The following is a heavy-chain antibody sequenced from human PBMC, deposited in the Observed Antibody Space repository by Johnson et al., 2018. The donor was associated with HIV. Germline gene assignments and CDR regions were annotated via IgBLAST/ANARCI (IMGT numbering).Heavy chain of an antibody. J-gene: IGHJ3*01. V-gene: IGHV3-53*01. CDR2: IYSDGST. CDR3: TRGGGAYCGGDCLRTFDV. D-gene: IGHD2-21*02. CDR1: GFTVSSNY. Sequence: VQLVESGGGLIQPGGSLRLSCAASGFTVSSNYMSWVRQAPVKGLEWVSVIYSDGSTYYADSVKGRFSISRDNSKNTLYLQMNSLKADDTAVYYCTRGGGAYCGGDCLRTFDVWGQGTMVTASS.